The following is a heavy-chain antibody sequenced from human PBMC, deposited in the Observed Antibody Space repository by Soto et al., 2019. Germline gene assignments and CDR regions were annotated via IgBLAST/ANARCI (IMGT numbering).Heavy chain of an antibody. CDR3: ARGVVGATYGPVDY. J-gene: IGHJ4*02. CDR2: IYYSGST. CDR1: GGSVSSGSYY. D-gene: IGHD1-26*01. V-gene: IGHV4-61*01. Sequence: ETLSLTCTVSGGSVSSGSYYWSWIRQPPGKGLEWIGYIYYSGSTNYNPSLKSRVTISVDTSKNQFSLKLSSVTAADTAVYYCARGVVGATYGPVDYWGQGTLVTVSS.